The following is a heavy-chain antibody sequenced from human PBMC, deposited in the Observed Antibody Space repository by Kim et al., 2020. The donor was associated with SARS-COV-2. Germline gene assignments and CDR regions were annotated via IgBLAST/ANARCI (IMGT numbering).Heavy chain of an antibody. CDR3: ARDSFWNNTYAGFDH. D-gene: IGHD3-3*01. V-gene: IGHV3-74*01. J-gene: IGHJ4*02. Sequence: DSVRSLFTSSRDNAKNTLYLQMNSLRTEDTAIYYCARDSFWNNTYAGFDHWGQGTHVTVSS.